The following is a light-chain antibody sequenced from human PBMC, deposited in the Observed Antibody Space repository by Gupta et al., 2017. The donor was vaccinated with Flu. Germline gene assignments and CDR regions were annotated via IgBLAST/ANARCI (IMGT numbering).Light chain of an antibody. CDR3: QAWDSSTVV. V-gene: IGLV3-1*01. CDR1: ALGDKI. CDR2: QDS. J-gene: IGLJ2*01. Sequence: SPGQTATITCSGSALGDKIVSWYQQKSGQSPVLVIYQDSKRRPGTPERFSGSNAGNTATLTISGTQAVDEAAYYCQAWDSSTVVFGGGTRLTVL.